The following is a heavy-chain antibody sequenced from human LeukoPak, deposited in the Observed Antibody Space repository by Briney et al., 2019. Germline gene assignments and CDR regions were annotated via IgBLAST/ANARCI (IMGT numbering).Heavy chain of an antibody. CDR3: ARDYGDPYYYYYMDV. CDR2: ISSNGGST. J-gene: IGHJ6*03. D-gene: IGHD4-17*01. CDR1: GFTFSSYA. Sequence: GGSLRLSCVASGFTFSSYAMHWVRQAPGKGLEYVSAISSNGGSTYYANSVKGRFTISRDNSKNTLYLQMGSLRAEDMAVYYCARDYGDPYYYYYMDVWGKGTTVTVSS. V-gene: IGHV3-64*01.